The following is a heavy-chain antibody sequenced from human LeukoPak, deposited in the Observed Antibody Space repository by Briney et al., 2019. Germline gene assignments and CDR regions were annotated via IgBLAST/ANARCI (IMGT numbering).Heavy chain of an antibody. J-gene: IGHJ3*02. V-gene: IGHV5-51*01. CDR1: GYTFTSYA. D-gene: IGHD5-24*01. CDR2: IYPGDSDT. CDR3: ASYGYKNAFDI. Sequence: KVSCKASGYTFTSYAMHWVRQMPGKGLEWMGIIYPGDSDTRYSPSFQGQVTISADKSISTAYLQWSSLKASDTAMYYCASYGYKNAFDIWGQGTMVTVSS.